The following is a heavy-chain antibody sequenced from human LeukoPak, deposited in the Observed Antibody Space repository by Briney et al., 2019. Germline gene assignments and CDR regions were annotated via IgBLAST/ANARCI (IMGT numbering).Heavy chain of an antibody. Sequence: PGGSLRLSCAASGFTFSSYAMHWVRQAPGKGLEWVAVISYDGSNKYYADSVKGRFTISRDNSKNTLYLQMNSLRAEDTAVYYCARERSRLAHYSSSSDDAVDIWGQGTMVTVSS. V-gene: IGHV3-30-3*01. CDR1: GFTFSSYA. CDR2: ISYDGSNK. D-gene: IGHD6-6*01. CDR3: ARERSRLAHYSSSSDDAVDI. J-gene: IGHJ3*02.